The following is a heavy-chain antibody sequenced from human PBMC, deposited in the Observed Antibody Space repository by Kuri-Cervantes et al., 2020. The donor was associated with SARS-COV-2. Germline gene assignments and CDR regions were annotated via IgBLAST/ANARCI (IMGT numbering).Heavy chain of an antibody. V-gene: IGHV1-8*01. CDR3: SRGSNLVWLDP. D-gene: IGHD2-8*02. CDR1: GYTFTSYE. CDR2: MNPDSGNT. J-gene: IGHJ5*02. Sequence: PSVKVSCKASGYTFTSYEINWVRQATGKGLEGMGWMNPDSGNTGYAQKFQGRVTMTKNTSINTAYMELSRLRSEDTAVYYCSRGSNLVWLDPWGQGTLVTVSS.